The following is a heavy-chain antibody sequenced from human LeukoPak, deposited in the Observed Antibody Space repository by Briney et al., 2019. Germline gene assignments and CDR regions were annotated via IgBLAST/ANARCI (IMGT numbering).Heavy chain of an antibody. CDR1: GYTFNTYG. CDR3: ARGTSGFYHSSFDP. Sequence: ASVKVSCKASGYTFNTYGITWVRQAPGQGLEWMGWINTYNGNTNNAQKLQDRVTMPTDTSTSTAYMELRSLRSDDTAVYYCARGTSGFYHSSFDPWGQGTLVTVSS. J-gene: IGHJ5*02. D-gene: IGHD3-22*01. CDR2: INTYNGNT. V-gene: IGHV1-18*01.